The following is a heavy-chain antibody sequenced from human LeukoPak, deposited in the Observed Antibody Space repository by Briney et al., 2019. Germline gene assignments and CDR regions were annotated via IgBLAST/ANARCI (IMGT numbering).Heavy chain of an antibody. CDR3: ARRRYYDSTGYLD. CDR1: GGYISSSSYY. J-gene: IGHJ1*01. V-gene: IGHV4-39*01. Sequence: SETLSLXCTVSGGYISSSSYYWDWIRQPSGRGPEWIGSIYYSGSTYYNPSLKSRVTIFLDTSKNQFSLKLASVTAADTAVYYCARRRYYDSTGYLDWGQGTLVTVSS. CDR2: IYYSGST. D-gene: IGHD3-22*01.